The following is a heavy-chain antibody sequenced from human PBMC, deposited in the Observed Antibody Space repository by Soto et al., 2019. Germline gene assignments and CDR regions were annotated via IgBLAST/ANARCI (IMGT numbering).Heavy chain of an antibody. CDR3: TSSYSSSWYSAYY. D-gene: IGHD6-13*01. Sequence: EVQLVESGGGLVQPGGSLKLSCAASGFTFSGSAMHWVRQASGKGLEWVGRIRSKANSYATAYAASVKGRFTISRDDSQNTAYLQMNSLKTEDTAVYYCTSSYSSSWYSAYYWGQGTLVTVSS. CDR2: IRSKANSYAT. V-gene: IGHV3-73*01. J-gene: IGHJ4*02. CDR1: GFTFSGSA.